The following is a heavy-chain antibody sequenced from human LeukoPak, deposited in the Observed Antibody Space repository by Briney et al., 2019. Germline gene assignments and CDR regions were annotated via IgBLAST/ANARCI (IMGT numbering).Heavy chain of an antibody. V-gene: IGHV4-34*01. CDR3: AGHRRVTGETFAS. D-gene: IGHD7-27*01. CDR2: INHSGST. J-gene: IGHJ4*02. Sequence: PSETLSLTCAVYGGSFSGYYWSWIRQPPGKGLEWIGEINHSGSTNYNPSLKGRVTISVDTSKNQFSLKLSSVTAAETAVYYCAGHRRVTGETFASWGQGTLVPV. CDR1: GGSFSGYY.